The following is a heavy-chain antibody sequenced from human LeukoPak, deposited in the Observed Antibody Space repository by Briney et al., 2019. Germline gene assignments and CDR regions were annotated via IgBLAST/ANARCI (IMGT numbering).Heavy chain of an antibody. Sequence: PSETLSLTCAVYGGSFSGYYWSWIRQPPGKGLEWIGEINHSGSTNYNPSLKGRVTISVDTSKNQFSLKLTSLTAADTALYYCARGRIAAAALFDYWGQGTLVTVSS. D-gene: IGHD6-13*01. V-gene: IGHV4-34*01. J-gene: IGHJ4*02. CDR3: ARGRIAAAALFDY. CDR2: INHSGST. CDR1: GGSFSGYY.